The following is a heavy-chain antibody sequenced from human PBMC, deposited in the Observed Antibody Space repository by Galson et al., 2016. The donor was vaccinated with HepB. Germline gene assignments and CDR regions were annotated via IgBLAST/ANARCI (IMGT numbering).Heavy chain of an antibody. CDR2: IGSIGTTI. D-gene: IGHD1-26*01. CDR1: GFNIRTFS. J-gene: IGHJ4*02. CDR3: TKDVGPIFYDY. V-gene: IGHV3-11*01. Sequence: SLRLSCAASGFNIRTFSMSWIRQAPGKGLEWVSYIGSIGTTITIHYADSVKGRFTISRDNAKNSLYLQMNSLRAEDTAVYLCTKDVGPIFYDYWGQGTLVTVSS.